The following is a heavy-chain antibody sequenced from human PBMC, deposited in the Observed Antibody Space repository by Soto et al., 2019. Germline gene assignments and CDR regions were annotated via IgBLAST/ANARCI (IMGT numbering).Heavy chain of an antibody. CDR3: AKGKRYSSGWSFDY. CDR1: GFTFSSYG. Sequence: QVQLVESGGGVVQPGRSLRLSCAASGFTFSSYGMHWVRQAPGKGLEWVAVISYDGSNKYYADSVKGRFTISRDNSKNTLYLQMNSLRAEDTAVYYCAKGKRYSSGWSFDYWGQTTLVTVSS. V-gene: IGHV3-30*18. D-gene: IGHD6-19*01. J-gene: IGHJ4*02. CDR2: ISYDGSNK.